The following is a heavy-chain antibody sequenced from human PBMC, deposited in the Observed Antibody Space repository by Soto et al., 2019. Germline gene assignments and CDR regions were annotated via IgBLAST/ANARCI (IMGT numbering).Heavy chain of an antibody. J-gene: IGHJ6*02. D-gene: IGHD3-10*01. CDR3: ASDLSGRADV. CDR1: GFTFSSYW. CDR2: MNEDVGTT. V-gene: IGHV3-74*01. Sequence: GGSLRLSCAASGFTFSSYWMHWFRQAPVKGLVLVSLMNEDVGTTDYAYSVKGRFTISRDNAKNTLYLQMNSLRVEDTAVYYCASDLSGRADVWGQGTTVTVS.